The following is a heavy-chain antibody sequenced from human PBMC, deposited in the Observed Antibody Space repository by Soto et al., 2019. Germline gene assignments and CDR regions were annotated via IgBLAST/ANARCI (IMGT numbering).Heavy chain of an antibody. V-gene: IGHV3-48*02. CDR2: ISSSSSTI. Sequence: ELQLVESGGGLVQPGGSLRLSCAASGFTFSSYSMTWVRQAPGKGLEWVSYISSSSSTIYYADSVKGRFTISRDNAKNSLYLQMNSLRDEDTAVYYCARDPPRTFIEAADPFDYWGQGTLVTVSS. CDR1: GFTFSSYS. J-gene: IGHJ4*02. CDR3: ARDPPRTFIEAADPFDY. D-gene: IGHD6-13*01.